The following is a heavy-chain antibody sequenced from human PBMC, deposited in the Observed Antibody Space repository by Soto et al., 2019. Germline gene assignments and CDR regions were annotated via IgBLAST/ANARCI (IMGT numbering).Heavy chain of an antibody. D-gene: IGHD3-22*01. CDR3: ARGRHYYDSSGYSPGSSYYGMDV. V-gene: IGHV1-69*06. Sequence: GASVKVSCKASGGTFSSYAISWVRQAPGQGLEWLGGIIPIFGTANYAQKFQGRVTITADKSTSTAYMELSSLRSEDTAVYYCARGRHYYDSSGYSPGSSYYGMDVWGQGTTVTVSS. CDR1: GGTFSSYA. CDR2: IIPIFGTA. J-gene: IGHJ6*02.